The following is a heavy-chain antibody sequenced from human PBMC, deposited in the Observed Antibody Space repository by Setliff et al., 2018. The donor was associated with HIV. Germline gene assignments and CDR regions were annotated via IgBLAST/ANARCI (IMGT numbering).Heavy chain of an antibody. Sequence: NPSETLSLTCTVSGGSISSGSYYWSWIRQPAGKGLEWIGRIYPSGNTNYNPSLKSRLTMSVDKFKNQFSLKLSSVTAADTAVYFCARGRDCGGADCLIRYYYYSGLDVWGQGSTVTVSS. V-gene: IGHV4-61*02. CDR2: IYPSGNT. D-gene: IGHD2-21*01. J-gene: IGHJ6*02. CDR3: ARGRDCGGADCLIRYYYYSGLDV. CDR1: GGSISSGSYY.